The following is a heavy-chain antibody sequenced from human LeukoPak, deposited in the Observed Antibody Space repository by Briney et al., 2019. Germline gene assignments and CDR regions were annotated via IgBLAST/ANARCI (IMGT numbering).Heavy chain of an antibody. CDR1: GGSISSSSYY. J-gene: IGHJ4*02. V-gene: IGHV4-39*01. CDR2: IYYSGST. CDR3: ARHFRSSGPKLPSDY. D-gene: IGHD3-22*01. Sequence: PSETLSLTCTVSGGSISSSSYYWGWIRQPPGKGLEWIGSIYYSGSTYYNPSLKSRVTISVDTSKNQFSLKLSSVTAADTAVYYCARHFRSSGPKLPSDYWGQGTLVTVSS.